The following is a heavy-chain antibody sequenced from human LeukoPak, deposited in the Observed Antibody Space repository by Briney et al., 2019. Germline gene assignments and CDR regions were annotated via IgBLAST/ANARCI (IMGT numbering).Heavy chain of an antibody. CDR2: IYYSGST. D-gene: IGHD3-22*01. CDR1: GSSINSVGYY. Sequence: KTSETLSLTCTVSGSSINSVGYYWGWTRQPPGKGLEWIGTIYYSGSTYYNPSLKSRVTISVDTSKNQFSLKLSSVTAADTAVYYCARGEYYDSSGFDYWGQGTLVTVSS. V-gene: IGHV4-39*07. CDR3: ARGEYYDSSGFDY. J-gene: IGHJ4*02.